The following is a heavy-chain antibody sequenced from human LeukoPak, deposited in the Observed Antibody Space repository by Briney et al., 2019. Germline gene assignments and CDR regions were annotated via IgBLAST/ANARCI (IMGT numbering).Heavy chain of an antibody. CDR2: INPNSGGT. CDR1: GYTFTGYY. CDR3: AREPGGYNGYGI. D-gene: IGHD5-12*01. V-gene: IGHV1-2*02. Sequence: GASVKVSCKASGYTFTGYYMHWVRQAPGQGLGWMGWINPNSGGTNYAQKFQGRVTMTRDTSISTAYMELSRLRSDDTAVYYSAREPGGYNGYGIWGQGTMVTVSS. J-gene: IGHJ3*02.